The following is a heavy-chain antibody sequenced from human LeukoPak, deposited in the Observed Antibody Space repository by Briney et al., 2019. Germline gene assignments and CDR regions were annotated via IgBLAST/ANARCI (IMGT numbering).Heavy chain of an antibody. D-gene: IGHD5-12*01. CDR2: IYYSGST. CDR3: ARDGGRLDAFDI. J-gene: IGHJ3*02. Sequence: IPSETLSLTCTVSGGSISSYYWSWIRQPPGKGLEWIGYIYYSGSTNYNPSLKSRVTISVDTSKNQFSLKLSSVTAADTAVYYCARDGGRLDAFDIWGQGTMVTVSS. V-gene: IGHV4-59*01. CDR1: GGSISSYY.